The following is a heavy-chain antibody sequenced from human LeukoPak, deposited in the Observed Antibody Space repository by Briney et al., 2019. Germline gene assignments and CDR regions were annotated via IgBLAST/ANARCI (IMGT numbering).Heavy chain of an antibody. Sequence: PGGSLRLSCAASGFTFFSYTMNWVRQAPGKGLEWVSSISSSSSYIYYADSVKGRFTISRDNAKKSLYLQMNSLRAEDTAVYYCARVEDYDILTGFDYWGQGTLVTVSS. CDR2: ISSSSSYI. J-gene: IGHJ4*02. D-gene: IGHD3-9*01. V-gene: IGHV3-21*01. CDR3: ARVEDYDILTGFDY. CDR1: GFTFFSYT.